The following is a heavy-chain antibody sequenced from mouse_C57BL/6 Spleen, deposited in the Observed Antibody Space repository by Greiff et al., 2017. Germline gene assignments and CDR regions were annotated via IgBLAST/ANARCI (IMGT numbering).Heavy chain of an antibody. CDR2: ISSGSSTI. J-gene: IGHJ4*01. V-gene: IGHV5-17*01. CDR3: ARLGDYDGKDYAMDY. D-gene: IGHD2-4*01. CDR1: GFTFSDYG. Sequence: EVKLVASGGGLVKPGGSLQLSCAASGFTFSDYGMHWVRQAPEKGLEWVAYISSGSSTIYYADTVKGRFTIDRDNAKNTLFRQMTSLRSEDTAMYYCARLGDYDGKDYAMDYWGQGTSVTVSS.